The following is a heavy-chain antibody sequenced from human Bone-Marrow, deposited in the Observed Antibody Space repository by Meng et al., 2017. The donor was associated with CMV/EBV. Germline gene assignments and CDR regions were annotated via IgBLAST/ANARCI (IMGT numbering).Heavy chain of an antibody. J-gene: IGHJ6*02. V-gene: IGHV1-2*02. CDR2: INPNSGGT. CDR1: GYTFTGYY. CDR3: ARGNYGDYIGTFYYNMDV. D-gene: IGHD4-17*01. Sequence: ASVKVSCKASGYTFTGYYMHWVRQAPGQGLEWMGWINPNSGGTNYAQKFQGRVTMTRDTSISTAYMDLSSLRSEDTAVYYCARGNYGDYIGTFYYNMDVWGQGTTVTVSS.